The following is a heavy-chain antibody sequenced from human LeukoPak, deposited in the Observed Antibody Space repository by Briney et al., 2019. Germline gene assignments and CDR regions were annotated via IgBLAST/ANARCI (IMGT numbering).Heavy chain of an antibody. CDR3: ARGYYYGSGSSYIGYYYYYYMDV. Sequence: AASVKVSCKASGYTFTSYDINWVRQATGQGLEWMGWMNPNSGNTGYAQKFQGRVTMTRNTSISTAYMELSSLRSEDTAVYYCARGYYYGSGSSYIGYYYYYYMDVWGKGTTVTISS. J-gene: IGHJ6*03. CDR1: GYTFTSYD. V-gene: IGHV1-8*01. CDR2: MNPNSGNT. D-gene: IGHD3-10*01.